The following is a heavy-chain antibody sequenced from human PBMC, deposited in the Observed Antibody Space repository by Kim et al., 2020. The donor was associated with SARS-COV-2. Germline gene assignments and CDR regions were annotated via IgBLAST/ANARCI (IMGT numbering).Heavy chain of an antibody. D-gene: IGHD1-26*01. CDR3: AREGGSYSPTYFDY. J-gene: IGHJ4*02. V-gene: IGHV7-4-1*02. Sequence: AQGFTGRFDFSLDTSVSTAYLQISSLKAEDTAVYYCAREGGSYSPTYFDYWGQGTLVTVSS.